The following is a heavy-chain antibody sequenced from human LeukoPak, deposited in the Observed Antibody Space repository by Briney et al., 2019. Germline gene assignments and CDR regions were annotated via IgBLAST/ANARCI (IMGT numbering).Heavy chain of an antibody. CDR3: AKSAHSSPSYYFDY. CDR2: ISGSDGST. D-gene: IGHD6-6*01. V-gene: IGHV3-23*01. CDR1: GSTFSSYA. Sequence: GGSLRLSCAASGSTFSSYAMSWVRQAPGKGLEWVSAISGSDGSTYYADSVKGRFTISRDNSKDTLYLQMNSLRAEDTAVYYCAKSAHSSPSYYFDYWGQGTLVTVSS. J-gene: IGHJ4*02.